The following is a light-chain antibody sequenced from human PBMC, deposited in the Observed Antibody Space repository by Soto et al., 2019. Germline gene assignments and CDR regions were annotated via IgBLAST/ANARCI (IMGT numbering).Light chain of an antibody. J-gene: IGLJ2*01. CDR3: NSYTNSSAVV. V-gene: IGLV2-14*01. CDR2: EVT. CDR1: RDDIGAYDY. Sequence: QSALTQPASVSGSPVQSITISCAGTRDDIGAYDYVSWYQQHPGNAPKLLVYEVTNRPSGVSDRFSGSKSGNTASLTISGLQAEDEADYYCNSYTNSSAVVFGGGTKVTVL.